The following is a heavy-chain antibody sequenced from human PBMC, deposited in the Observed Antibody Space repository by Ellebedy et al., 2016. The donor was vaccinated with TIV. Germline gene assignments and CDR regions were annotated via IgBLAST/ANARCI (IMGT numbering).Heavy chain of an antibody. CDR1: GYTFTSYD. CDR3: ARARNYDFWSGYLRYYFDY. V-gene: IGHV1-8*01. D-gene: IGHD3-3*01. Sequence: ASVKVSCXASGYTFTSYDINWVRQATGQGLEWMGWMNPNSGNTGYAQKFQGRVTMTRNTSISTAYMELSSLRSEDTAVYYCARARNYDFWSGYLRYYFDYWGQGTLVTVSS. CDR2: MNPNSGNT. J-gene: IGHJ4*02.